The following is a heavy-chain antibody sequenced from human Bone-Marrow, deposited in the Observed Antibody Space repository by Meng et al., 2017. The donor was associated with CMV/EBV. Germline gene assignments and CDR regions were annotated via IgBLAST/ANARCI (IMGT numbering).Heavy chain of an antibody. D-gene: IGHD6-6*01. CDR1: GYTSTSYY. J-gene: IGHJ6*02. V-gene: IGHV1-46*01. CDR3: ARGGIAARRYYYYYGMDV. Sequence: ASVKVSCKASGYTSTSYYMHWVRQAPGQGLEWMGIINPSGGSTSYAQKFQGRVTMTRDTSTSTVYMELSSLRSEDTAVYYCARGGIAARRYYYYYGMDVWGQGPTVTFYS. CDR2: INPSGGST.